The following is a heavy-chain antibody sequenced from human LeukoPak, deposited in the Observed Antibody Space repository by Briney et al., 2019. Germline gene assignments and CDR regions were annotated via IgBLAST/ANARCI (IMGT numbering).Heavy chain of an antibody. D-gene: IGHD1-14*01. Sequence: PSETLSLTCAVSGGSISSGGYSWSWIRQPPGKGLEWIGRFCTTGSTNYSPSLKSRVTMSVDTSKNQFSLNLISVTAADTAVYYCATGAGDFDHWGQGILVTVSS. CDR1: GGSISSGGYS. CDR2: FCTTGST. J-gene: IGHJ4*02. CDR3: ATGAGDFDH. V-gene: IGHV4-61*02.